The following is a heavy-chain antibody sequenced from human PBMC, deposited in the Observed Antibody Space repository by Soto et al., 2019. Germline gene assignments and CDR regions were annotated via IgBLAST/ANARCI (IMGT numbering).Heavy chain of an antibody. D-gene: IGHD3-22*01. CDR2: IYYSGST. CDR1: GGSISSYY. J-gene: IGHJ1*01. V-gene: IGHV4-59*01. CDR3: ARGSDTSYYDSSGYFQR. Sequence: SETLSLTCTGSGGSISSYYCSWIRQPPWKGLEWIGYIYYSGSTNYNPSLKSRVTISVDTSKNQFSLKLSSVTAADTAVYYCARGSDTSYYDSSGYFQRWGQGILVTVSS.